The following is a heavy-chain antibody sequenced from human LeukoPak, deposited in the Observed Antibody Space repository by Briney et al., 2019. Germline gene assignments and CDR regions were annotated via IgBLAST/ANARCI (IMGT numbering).Heavy chain of an antibody. CDR2: IYTTGAT. CDR1: SGSISSYY. D-gene: IGHD1-26*01. Sequence: AETLSLTCTVSSGSISSYYWGWVRQPPGKGLEWIGRIYTTGATQYNPSLKSRVTMSVDKSTNQFSLNLRSMTAADTAVYYCGRQGYTASYYFLDYWSQGTLVAVS. CDR3: GRQGYTASYYFLDY. V-gene: IGHV4-4*07. J-gene: IGHJ4*02.